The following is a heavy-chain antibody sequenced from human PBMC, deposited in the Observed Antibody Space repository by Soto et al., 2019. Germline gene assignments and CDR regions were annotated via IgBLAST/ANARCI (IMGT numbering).Heavy chain of an antibody. J-gene: IGHJ4*02. Sequence: QITLKESGATLVKPTQTLTLTCTFSGFSLSTSGVGVGWIRQPPGKALEWLALIYWDDDKRYSPSLKSRLTITEDTAKNQVVLTMTNMDPVDTATYYCAHRQRTVYFDYWGKGTLVTVSS. CDR2: IYWDDDK. V-gene: IGHV2-5*02. CDR1: GFSLSTSGVG. CDR3: AHRQRTVYFDY. D-gene: IGHD4-17*01.